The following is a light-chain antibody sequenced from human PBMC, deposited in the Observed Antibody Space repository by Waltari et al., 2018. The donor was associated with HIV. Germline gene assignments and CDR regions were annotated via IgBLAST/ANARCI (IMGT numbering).Light chain of an antibody. Sequence: DIQMTQSPSSLSASVGDRVTITWRESQNGLKSINRYRQKPGKAPQPLIHDASLLQSGVASSFSGTAVAGTEFTLTCSSLQPEDFATYGCQQTYSPPLTFGPGTKVD. CDR1: QNGLKS. CDR3: QQTYSPPLT. CDR2: DAS. V-gene: IGKV1-39*01. J-gene: IGKJ3*01.